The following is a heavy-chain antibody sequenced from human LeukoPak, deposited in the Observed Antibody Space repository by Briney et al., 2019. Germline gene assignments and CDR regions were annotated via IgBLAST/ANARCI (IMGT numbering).Heavy chain of an antibody. CDR1: GFTFSNYA. J-gene: IGHJ4*02. CDR3: AKALPDGGSLDY. V-gene: IGHV3-23*01. CDR2: ISGSGDKT. Sequence: PGGSLRLSCAASGFTFSNYAMSWVRQAPGKGLEWVSAISGSGDKTFYAASVESRFTVSRDNSKNTLYLQMNSLRADDTAVYYCAKALPDGGSLDYWGQGTLVTVSS. D-gene: IGHD2-15*01.